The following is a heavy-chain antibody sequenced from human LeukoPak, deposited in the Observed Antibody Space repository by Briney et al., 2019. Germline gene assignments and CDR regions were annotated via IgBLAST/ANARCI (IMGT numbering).Heavy chain of an antibody. CDR1: GGTFSSYA. CDR2: IIPIFGTA. CDR3: ARARDMITFGGVILN. D-gene: IGHD3-16*02. V-gene: IGHV1-69*13. J-gene: IGHJ4*02. Sequence: ASVKVSCKASGGTFSSYAISWVRQAPGQGLEWMGGIIPIFGTANYAQKFQGRVTITADESTSTAYMELSSLRSEDTAVYYCARARDMITFGGVILNWGQGTLVTASS.